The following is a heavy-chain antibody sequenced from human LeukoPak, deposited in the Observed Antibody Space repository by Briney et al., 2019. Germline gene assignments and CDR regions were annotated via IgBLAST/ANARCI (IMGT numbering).Heavy chain of an antibody. CDR1: GDSVSSNRAA. D-gene: IGHD6-19*01. CDR3: ARDSVAFDY. Sequence: SQTLSLTCAISGDSVSSNRAAWNWLRQSPSRGLEGLGRTYYRSKWYNDYAVSVKSRITINPDTSKNQFSLQLNSVTLEDTAVYYCARDSVAFDYWGQGTLVTVSS. J-gene: IGHJ4*02. CDR2: TYYRSKWYN. V-gene: IGHV6-1*01.